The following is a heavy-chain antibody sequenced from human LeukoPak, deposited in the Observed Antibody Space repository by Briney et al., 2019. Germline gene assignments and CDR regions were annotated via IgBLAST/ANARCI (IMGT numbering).Heavy chain of an antibody. V-gene: IGHV4-59*01. Sequence: SETLSLTCTVSGGSISTYYWSWIRQPPGKGLEYLGYIYYSGSTNYNPSLKSRVTMSLDTSKNQFSLKLSSMTAADTAVYYCAREEVPHGFDIWGQGTMVTVSS. CDR3: AREEVPHGFDI. J-gene: IGHJ3*02. CDR2: IYYSGST. CDR1: GGSISTYY.